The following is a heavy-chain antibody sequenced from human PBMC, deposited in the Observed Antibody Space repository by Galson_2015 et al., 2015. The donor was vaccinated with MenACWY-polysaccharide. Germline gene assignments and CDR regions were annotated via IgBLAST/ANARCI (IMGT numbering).Heavy chain of an antibody. CDR1: GFTFSNFW. D-gene: IGHD1-26*01. V-gene: IGHV3-7*01. CDR2: IKEDGSEK. CDR3: ARIVGGGLDV. J-gene: IGHJ6*02. Sequence: SLRLSCAASGFTFSNFWMTWVRQAPGKGLEWMANIKEDGSEKDYVGSVKGRFTISRDNAKNSLYLQMNSLRAEDTAVHYCARIVGGGLDVWGQGTTVTVSS.